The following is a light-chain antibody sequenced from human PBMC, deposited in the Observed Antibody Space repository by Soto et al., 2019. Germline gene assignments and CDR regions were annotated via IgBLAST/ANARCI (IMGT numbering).Light chain of an antibody. J-gene: IGKJ1*01. CDR2: GAS. Sequence: EIVMTQSPATLSVSPGERVTLSCRARQSVGSNLAWYQQKPGQAPRLLIYGASTRATGIPARFSGSGSGTDFTLTISRLEPEDFAVYYCQQYGSSLPWTFGQGTKVDIK. V-gene: IGKV3-15*01. CDR3: QQYGSSLPWT. CDR1: QSVGSN.